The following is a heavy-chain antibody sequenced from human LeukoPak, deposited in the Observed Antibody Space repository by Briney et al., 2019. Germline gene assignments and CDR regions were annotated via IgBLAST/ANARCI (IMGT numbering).Heavy chain of an antibody. J-gene: IGHJ6*02. V-gene: IGHV3-7*01. D-gene: IGHD5/OR15-5a*01. CDR3: ARDSSTMRFFYYYYYGMDV. Sequence: GGSLRLSCAASGFTFSTYAMSWVRQTPERGLEWVANIKQDGSEKYYVDSVKGRFTISRDNAKNSLYLQMNSLRAEDTAVYYCARDSSTMRFFYYYYYGMDVWGQGTTVTVSS. CDR1: GFTFSTYA. CDR2: IKQDGSEK.